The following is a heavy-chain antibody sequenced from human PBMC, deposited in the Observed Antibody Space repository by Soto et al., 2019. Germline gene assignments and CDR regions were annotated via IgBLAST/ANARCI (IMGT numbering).Heavy chain of an antibody. CDR2: ISAYNGNT. D-gene: IGHD3-3*01. J-gene: IGHJ6*02. CDR3: ARTGYYDFWSGYYNYYGMDV. V-gene: IGHV1-18*04. Sequence: ASVKVSCKASGYTFTSYGISWVRQAPGQGPEWMGWISAYNGNTNYAQKLQGRVTMTTDTSTSTAYMELRSLRSDDTAVYYCARTGYYDFWSGYYNYYGMDVWGQGTTVTVSS. CDR1: GYTFTSYG.